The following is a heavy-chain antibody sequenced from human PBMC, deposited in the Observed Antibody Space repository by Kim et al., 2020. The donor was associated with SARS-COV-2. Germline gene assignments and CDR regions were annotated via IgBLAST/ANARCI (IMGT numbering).Heavy chain of an antibody. Sequence: GGSLRLSCAVSGFIFSNYAMSWVRQAPGKGLEWVSAVTDNGGTTYYADSVKGRFTISRDNSKNTLYLQMNSLRAEDTAVYYCAKDRQSVGTIYVECDYWGQGTLAT. CDR2: VTDNGGTT. D-gene: IGHD5-12*01. V-gene: IGHV3-23*01. J-gene: IGHJ4*02. CDR1: GFIFSNYA. CDR3: AKDRQSVGTIYVECDY.